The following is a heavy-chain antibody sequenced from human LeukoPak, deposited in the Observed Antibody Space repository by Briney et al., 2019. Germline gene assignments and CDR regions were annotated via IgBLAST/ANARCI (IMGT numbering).Heavy chain of an antibody. Sequence: GGSLRLSCAASGFNFSRYWMHWVRQAPGKGLVWVSRVNNDGSSPSYADSVKGRFSISRDNAKNTLYLQMNSLRAEDTALYYCAKAPHYYGSGSYFDYWGQGTLVTVSS. J-gene: IGHJ4*02. V-gene: IGHV3-74*01. D-gene: IGHD3-10*01. CDR2: VNNDGSSP. CDR3: AKAPHYYGSGSYFDY. CDR1: GFNFSRYW.